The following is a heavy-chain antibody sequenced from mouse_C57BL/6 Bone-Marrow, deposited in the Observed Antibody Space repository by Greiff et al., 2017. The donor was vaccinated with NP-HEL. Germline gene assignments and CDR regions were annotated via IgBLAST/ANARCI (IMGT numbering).Heavy chain of an antibody. J-gene: IGHJ3*01. CDR2: INPNNGGT. CDR1: GYTFTDYN. D-gene: IGHD1-1*01. Sequence: VQLQQSGPELVKPGASVKIPCKASGYTFTDYNMDWVKQSHGKSLEWIGDINPNNGGTIYNEKFKGKATLTVDKSSSTAYMELRSLTSEDTAVYYCARPYYYGSSYVSFAYWGQGTLVTVSA. CDR3: ARPYYYGSSYVSFAY. V-gene: IGHV1-18*01.